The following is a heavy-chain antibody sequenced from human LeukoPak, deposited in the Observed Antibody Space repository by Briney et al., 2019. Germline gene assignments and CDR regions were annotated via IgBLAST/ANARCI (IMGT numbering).Heavy chain of an antibody. V-gene: IGHV1-69*13. Sequence: ASVKVSCKASGGTFSRYAISWVRQAPGQGLEWMGGIIPIFGTANYAQKFQGRVTITADESTSTAYMELSSLRSEDTAVYYCARDAGIKASLGYMDVWGKGTTVTVSS. CDR3: ARDAGIKASLGYMDV. CDR1: GGTFSRYA. J-gene: IGHJ6*03. CDR2: IIPIFGTA. D-gene: IGHD6-13*01.